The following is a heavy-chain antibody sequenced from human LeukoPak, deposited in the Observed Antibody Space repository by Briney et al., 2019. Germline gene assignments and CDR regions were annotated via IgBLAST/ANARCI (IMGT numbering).Heavy chain of an antibody. Sequence: SETLSLTCTVSGGSISSSSYYWGWIRQPPGKGLEWIGSIYYSGSTYYNPSLKSRVTISVDTSKNQFSLKLSSVTAADTAVYYCLSYSSGWYDVYWGQGTLVTVSS. J-gene: IGHJ4*02. CDR1: GGSISSSSYY. D-gene: IGHD6-19*01. V-gene: IGHV4-39*01. CDR2: IYYSGST. CDR3: LSYSSGWYDVY.